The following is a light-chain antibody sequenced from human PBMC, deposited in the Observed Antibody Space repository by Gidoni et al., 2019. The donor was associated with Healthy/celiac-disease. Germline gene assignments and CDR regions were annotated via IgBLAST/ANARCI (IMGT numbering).Light chain of an antibody. CDR1: QSVSSN. CDR3: QQYNNWPRWT. V-gene: IGKV3-15*01. Sequence: EIVMPQSPATLSVSPGERATPSCRASQSVSSNLAWYQQKPGQAPRLLIYGASTRATGIPARFSGSGSGTEFTLTISSLQSEDFAVYYCQQYNNWPRWTFGQGTKVEIK. J-gene: IGKJ1*01. CDR2: GAS.